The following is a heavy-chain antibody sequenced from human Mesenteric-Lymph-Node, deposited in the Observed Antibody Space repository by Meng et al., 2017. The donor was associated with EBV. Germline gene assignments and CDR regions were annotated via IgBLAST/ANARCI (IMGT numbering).Heavy chain of an antibody. V-gene: IGHV1-18*01. D-gene: IGHD3-22*01. Sequence: QVQRVQSGAEVKKPGASVKVSCKASGYSFSSYGISWVRQAPGQGLEWMGWISAYNGNINYAQKFQGRVTMTTDTSTSTAYMELRSLRSDDTAVYYCATDTGRVINNLFDPWGQGTLVTVSS. CDR2: ISAYNGNI. J-gene: IGHJ5*02. CDR3: ATDTGRVINNLFDP. CDR1: GYSFSSYG.